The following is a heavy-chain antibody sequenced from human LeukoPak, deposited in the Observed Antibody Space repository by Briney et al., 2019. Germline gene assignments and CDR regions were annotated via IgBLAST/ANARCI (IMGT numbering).Heavy chain of an antibody. V-gene: IGHV3-53*05. CDR1: GFTVSSNY. Sequence: GGSLRLSCAASGFTVSSNYMSWVRQAPGKGLEWVSVIYSGGSTYYADSVKGRFTISRDNAKNSLYLQMNSLRPEDTALYYCAKSSGDSYFDYWGQGTLVTVSS. CDR3: AKSSGDSYFDY. J-gene: IGHJ4*02. CDR2: IYSGGST. D-gene: IGHD3-10*01.